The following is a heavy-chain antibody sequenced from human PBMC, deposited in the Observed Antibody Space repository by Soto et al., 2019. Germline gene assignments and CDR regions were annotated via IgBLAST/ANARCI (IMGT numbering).Heavy chain of an antibody. Sequence: PSETLSLTCIVSGGSISSGDYYWSWIRQPPGKGLEWIGNIYYSGSTYYNPSLKSRVTISVDTSKKQFPLKLSSVTAADTAVYYCASRKSSPYFEYWGQGTLVTVSS. J-gene: IGHJ4*02. CDR3: ASRKSSPYFEY. CDR1: GGSISSGDYY. V-gene: IGHV4-30-4*01. CDR2: IYYSGST. D-gene: IGHD3-10*01.